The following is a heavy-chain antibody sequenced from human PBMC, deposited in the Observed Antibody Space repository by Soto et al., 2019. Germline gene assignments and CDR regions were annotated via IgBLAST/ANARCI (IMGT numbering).Heavy chain of an antibody. CDR1: GFTFGTYA. Sequence: GGSLRLSCAASGFTFGTYAMHWVRQAPGKGQEWVAVIYYDGSNRYYGDAVKGRFTISRDNSKSTLYLQMSSLRAEDTAVYYCARAFCTNGVCYYFFDYWGHGTLVTVSS. J-gene: IGHJ4*01. CDR3: ARAFCTNGVCYYFFDY. V-gene: IGHV3-33*01. CDR2: IYYDGSNR. D-gene: IGHD2-8*01.